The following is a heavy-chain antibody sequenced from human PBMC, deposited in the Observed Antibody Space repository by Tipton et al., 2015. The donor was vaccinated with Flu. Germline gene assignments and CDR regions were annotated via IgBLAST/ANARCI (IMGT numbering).Heavy chain of an antibody. CDR1: GGSINSYF. D-gene: IGHD3-10*02. V-gene: IGHV4-59*05. Sequence: GLVKPSETLSLTCTFSGGSINSYFWSWIRQPPGKGLEWIGGISYSGNTYYNPSLKSRVVISVDTSKNQFSLKLTSVTAADTAVYYCARLSYYDVDLKNFYFEDWGQGTLVTVSS. J-gene: IGHJ4*02. CDR3: ARLSYYDVDLKNFYFED. CDR2: ISYSGNT.